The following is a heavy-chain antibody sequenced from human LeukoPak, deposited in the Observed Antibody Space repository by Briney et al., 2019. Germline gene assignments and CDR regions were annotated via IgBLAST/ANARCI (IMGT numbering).Heavy chain of an antibody. CDR1: GFTFSSYA. V-gene: IGHV3-23*01. J-gene: IGHJ4*02. CDR3: AKFEGDDYGDYGHY. Sequence: PGGSLRLSCAASGFTFSSYAMSWVRQAPGKGLEWVSAISGSGGSTYYADSVKGRFIISRDNSKNTLYLQMNSLRAEDTAVYYCAKFEGDDYGDYGHYWGQGTLVTVSS. CDR2: ISGSGGST. D-gene: IGHD4-17*01.